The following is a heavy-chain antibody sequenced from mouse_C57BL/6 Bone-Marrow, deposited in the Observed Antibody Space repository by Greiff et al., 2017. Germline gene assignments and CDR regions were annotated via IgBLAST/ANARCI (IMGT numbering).Heavy chain of an antibody. CDR3: AIVLITTVEEAMDY. CDR1: GFTFSSYA. CDR2: LSDGGSYT. Sequence: EVKLVESGGGLVKPGGSLKLSCAASGFTFSSYAMSWVRQTPEKRLEWVATLSDGGSYTYSPDNVKGRFTISRDNAKNNLYLQMSHLKSEDTAMYYCAIVLITTVEEAMDYWGQGTSVTVSS. J-gene: IGHJ4*01. V-gene: IGHV5-4*03. D-gene: IGHD1-1*01.